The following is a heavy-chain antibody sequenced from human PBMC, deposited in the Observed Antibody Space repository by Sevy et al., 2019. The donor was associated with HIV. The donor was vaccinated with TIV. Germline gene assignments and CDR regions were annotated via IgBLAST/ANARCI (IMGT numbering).Heavy chain of an antibody. J-gene: IGHJ5*02. Sequence: SETLSLTCTVSGGSISSGSYYWSWIRQPAGKGLEWIGRIYTSGSTNYNPSLKNRVTISVDTSKNQFSLKLSSVTAADTAVYYCARASSSGWYNGWFDPWGQGTLVTVSS. CDR2: IYTSGST. V-gene: IGHV4-61*02. D-gene: IGHD6-19*01. CDR1: GGSISSGSYY. CDR3: ARASSSGWYNGWFDP.